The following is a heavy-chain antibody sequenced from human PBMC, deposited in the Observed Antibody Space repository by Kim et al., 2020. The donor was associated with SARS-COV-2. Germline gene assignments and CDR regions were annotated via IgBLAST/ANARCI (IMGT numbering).Heavy chain of an antibody. CDR1: GYTFTSYY. Sequence: ASVKVSCKASGYTFTSYYMHWVRQAPGQGLEWMGIINPSGGTTTYAQKLQCRVTMTRDTYTSTVYMELSSLRSEDTAVYYCARKKSSSLLDAWGQGTLVTVSS. V-gene: IGHV1-46*01. D-gene: IGHD6-6*01. CDR2: INPSGGTT. J-gene: IGHJ5*02. CDR3: ARKKSSSLLDA.